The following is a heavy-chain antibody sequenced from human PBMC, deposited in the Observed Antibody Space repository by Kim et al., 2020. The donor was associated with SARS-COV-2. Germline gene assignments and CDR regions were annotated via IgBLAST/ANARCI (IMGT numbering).Heavy chain of an antibody. CDR2: LKEDGSEK. Sequence: GGSLRLSCLASGFTFSTSWMTWVRQAPGKGPEGVANLKEDGSEKYYVASVKGRFTISRDNAKNSLYLQMNSLRVEDTAVYYCVRGVEYWGQGTLITVSS. V-gene: IGHV3-7*01. J-gene: IGHJ4*02. CDR1: GFTFSTSW. CDR3: VRGVEY.